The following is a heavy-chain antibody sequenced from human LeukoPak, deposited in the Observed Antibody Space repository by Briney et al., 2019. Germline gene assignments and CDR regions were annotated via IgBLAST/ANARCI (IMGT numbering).Heavy chain of an antibody. Sequence: GASVKVSCKASGYTFTSYAMNWVRQAPGQGLEWMGRINPNSGGTNYAQKFQGRVTMTRDTSINTAYMELSSLRSEDTAVYYCASNPPRTGDFNSWGQGALVTVSS. J-gene: IGHJ4*02. CDR2: INPNSGGT. CDR1: GYTFTSYA. D-gene: IGHD7-27*01. CDR3: ASNPPRTGDFNS. V-gene: IGHV1-2*06.